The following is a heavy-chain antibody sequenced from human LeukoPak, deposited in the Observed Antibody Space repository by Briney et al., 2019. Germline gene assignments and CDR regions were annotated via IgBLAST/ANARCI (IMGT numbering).Heavy chain of an antibody. CDR1: GGSISSYY. D-gene: IGHD7-27*01. Sequence: PSETLCLTCTDPGGSISSYYWSWIRQPPGKGLEWIGYIYYSGSTNYNPSLKSRVTISVDTSKNQFSLKLSSVTAAHTAVYYCARGLAGEYFDYWGQGTLVTVSS. CDR3: ARGLAGEYFDY. V-gene: IGHV4-59*08. J-gene: IGHJ4*02. CDR2: IYYSGST.